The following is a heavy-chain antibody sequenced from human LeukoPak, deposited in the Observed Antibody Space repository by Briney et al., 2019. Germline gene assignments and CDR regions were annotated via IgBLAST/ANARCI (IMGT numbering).Heavy chain of an antibody. CDR2: ITWSGGTM. V-gene: IGHV3-9*01. J-gene: IGHJ4*02. CDR1: GFTFVDHA. CDR3: AKDPRPYYDVPVGY. D-gene: IGHD3-3*01. Sequence: GGSLRLSCAASGFTFVDHAMHWVRQAPGKGLEWVSGITWSGGTMGYADSVKGRFTISRDLFKKTVHLEMKAMRAEDTAVYYCAKDPRPYYDVPVGYWGQGTLVTVSP.